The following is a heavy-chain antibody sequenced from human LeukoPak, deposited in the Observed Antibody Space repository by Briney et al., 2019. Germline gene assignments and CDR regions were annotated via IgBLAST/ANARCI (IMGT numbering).Heavy chain of an antibody. J-gene: IGHJ4*02. CDR1: GGSISSGSYS. Sequence: SETLSLTCAVSGGSISSGSYSWSWIRQPPGKGLEWIGYIYYSGSTNYNPSLKSRVTISVDTSKNQFSLKLSSVTAADTAVYYCARGGAVTRINYYDSSGYYSSFDYWGQGTLVTVSS. CDR2: IYYSGST. V-gene: IGHV4-61*01. D-gene: IGHD3-22*01. CDR3: ARGGAVTRINYYDSSGYYSSFDY.